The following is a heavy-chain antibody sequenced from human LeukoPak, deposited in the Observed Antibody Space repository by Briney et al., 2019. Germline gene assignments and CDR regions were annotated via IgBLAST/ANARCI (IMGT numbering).Heavy chain of an antibody. CDR2: LSASGDTT. CDR3: AKYPNPISFDD. Sequence: GGSLTHSCSASGFHFSTYAVSWVRQAPGKGLEWVSALSASGDTTYYADSVRGRFTISRDNPKNTLYLQMNSLSAEAPALYYCAKYPNPISFDDWGPRTLVTVSS. V-gene: IGHV3-23*01. D-gene: IGHD2-2*01. CDR1: GFHFSTYA. J-gene: IGHJ5*01.